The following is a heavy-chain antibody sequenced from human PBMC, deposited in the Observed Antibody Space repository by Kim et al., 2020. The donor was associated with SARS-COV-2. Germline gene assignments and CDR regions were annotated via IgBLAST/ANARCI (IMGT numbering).Heavy chain of an antibody. V-gene: IGHV4-61*02. CDR1: GGSITGGSYY. J-gene: IGHJ6*02. CDR3: ARAPDGFKTVNLRRFHLDGMDV. D-gene: IGHD4-17*01. CDR2: FISGGKT. Sequence: SETLSLTCTVSGGSITGGSYYWNWVRLPAGKGLEWIGRIFISGGKTNYNPSLRRRVTISIDTSKNQFSLNLNSVTAADTATYYCARAPDGFKTVNLRRFHLDGMDVWGQGTTVTVSS.